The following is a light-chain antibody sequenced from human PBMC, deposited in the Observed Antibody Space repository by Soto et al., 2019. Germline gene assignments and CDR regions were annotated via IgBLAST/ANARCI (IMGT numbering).Light chain of an antibody. CDR1: QDIRNY. CDR3: QQYDDYPIT. CDR2: DAS. Sequence: DIQMTQSPSSLSASVGDRFTLTCQANQDIRNYLNWYQQKPGKAPKLLIYDASSLETGVPPRFSGSGSGTYFTFTISSLRPEDIATYYCQQYDDYPITFGQGTRLEIK. J-gene: IGKJ5*01. V-gene: IGKV1-33*01.